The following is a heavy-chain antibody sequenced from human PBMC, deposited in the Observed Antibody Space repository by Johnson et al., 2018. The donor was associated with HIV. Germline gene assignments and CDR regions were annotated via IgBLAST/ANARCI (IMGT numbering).Heavy chain of an antibody. CDR1: GFTFSSYW. Sequence: VQLVESGGGLVQPGGSLRLSCAASGFTFSSYWMHWVRQAPGKGLVWVSRIHNDGSSTTYADSVKGRFTISRDNAKNTLYLQMSSLRAEDTAVYYCAKEKKTMVQGLGAFDIWGQGTMVTVSS. J-gene: IGHJ3*02. V-gene: IGHV3-74*01. CDR3: AKEKKTMVQGLGAFDI. D-gene: IGHD3-10*01. CDR2: IHNDGSST.